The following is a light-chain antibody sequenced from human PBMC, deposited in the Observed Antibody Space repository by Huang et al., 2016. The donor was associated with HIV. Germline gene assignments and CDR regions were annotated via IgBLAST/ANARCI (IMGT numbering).Light chain of an antibody. CDR3: QQRSDWPLT. Sequence: EIVLTQSPATLSLSPGESAALFCRASHSLDGNLAWYQQRPGQAPRLLIYDTSNRATGIPARFTGSGSGTDYTLTISSLEPEDFAVYYCQQRSDWPLTFGGGTKVDIK. J-gene: IGKJ4*01. V-gene: IGKV3-11*01. CDR1: HSLDGN. CDR2: DTS.